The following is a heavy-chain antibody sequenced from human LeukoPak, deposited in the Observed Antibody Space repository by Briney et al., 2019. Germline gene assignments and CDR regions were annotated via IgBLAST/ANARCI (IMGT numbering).Heavy chain of an antibody. J-gene: IGHJ4*02. CDR1: GFTFSSYW. D-gene: IGHD1-1*01. V-gene: IGHV3-74*01. Sequence: GGYLRLSSAASGFTFSSYWMHRVRQAPGKGLVWVSNLNSDETSTSYADSVKGPITISTDNARNTLYLQMNSLRAEDTAVYYCAPTTSRPIDYWGQGTLVTVSS. CDR3: APTTSRPIDY. CDR2: LNSDETST.